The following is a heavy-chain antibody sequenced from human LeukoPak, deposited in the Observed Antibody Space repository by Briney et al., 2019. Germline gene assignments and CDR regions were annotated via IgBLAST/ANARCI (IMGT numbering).Heavy chain of an antibody. CDR1: GFTFISYW. Sequence: PGGSLRLSCAASGFTFISYWMSWVRQAPGKGLEWVANIKEDGSEKYYVDSVRGRFTISRDNAKNSLYLQMNSLRAEDTAVYYCARDQYWGQGTLVIVSS. J-gene: IGHJ4*02. CDR2: IKEDGSEK. V-gene: IGHV3-7*01. CDR3: ARDQY.